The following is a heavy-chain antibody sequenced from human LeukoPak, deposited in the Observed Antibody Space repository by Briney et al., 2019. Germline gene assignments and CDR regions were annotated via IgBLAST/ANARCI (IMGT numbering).Heavy chain of an antibody. Sequence: GGSLRLSCAASGFTFRSYWMTWVRQSPGKGLEWVANIKQDGSEKFHVDSVKGRFTTSRDNAKDSLYLEMNSLRAEDTAVYYCARGGQAGTGDFWGQGTLVTVSS. CDR1: GFTFRSYW. CDR3: ARGGQAGTGDF. D-gene: IGHD3-10*01. V-gene: IGHV3-7*04. J-gene: IGHJ4*02. CDR2: IKQDGSEK.